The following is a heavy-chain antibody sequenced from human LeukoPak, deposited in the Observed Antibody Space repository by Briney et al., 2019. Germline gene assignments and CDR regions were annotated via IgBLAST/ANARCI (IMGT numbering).Heavy chain of an antibody. CDR2: IYYSGST. CDR1: GGSISSYY. CDR3: ARVRIAAADTSYYYYYGMDV. J-gene: IGHJ6*02. D-gene: IGHD6-13*01. Sequence: PSETLSLTCTVSGGSISSYYWSWIRQLPGKGLEWIGYIYYSGSTNYNPSLKSRVTISVDTSKNQFSLKLSSVTAADTAVYYCARVRIAAADTSYYYYYGMDVWGQGTTVTVSS. V-gene: IGHV4-59*01.